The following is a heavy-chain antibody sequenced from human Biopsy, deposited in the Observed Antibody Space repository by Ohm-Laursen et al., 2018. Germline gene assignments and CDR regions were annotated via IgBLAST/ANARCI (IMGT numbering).Heavy chain of an antibody. CDR1: GGPVSSNVHY. Sequence: SDTLSLTCPVSGGPVSSNVHYWAWIRQPPGKGLECIGTVFHSGITFYNPSLKSRVTISIDTSKNQFSLNLSSVTAADTAVYYCARHPTGFWFDPWGQGTLVTVSS. CDR3: ARHPTGFWFDP. J-gene: IGHJ5*02. V-gene: IGHV4-39*01. CDR2: VFHSGIT.